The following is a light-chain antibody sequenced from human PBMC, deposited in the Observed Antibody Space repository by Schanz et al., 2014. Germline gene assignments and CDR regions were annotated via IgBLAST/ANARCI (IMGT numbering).Light chain of an antibody. CDR2: WAS. J-gene: IGKJ3*01. V-gene: IGKV4-1*01. Sequence: DIVMTQSPDSLAVSLGERATIHCRSSQSVLWTSNNKNFLAWYKQTPGQPPKLLIYWASTRESGVPDRFSGSGSGTDFTLTISSLQAEDVAVYYCQHYYTTPFTFGPGTKVEIK. CDR3: QHYYTTPFT. CDR1: QSVLWTSNNKNF.